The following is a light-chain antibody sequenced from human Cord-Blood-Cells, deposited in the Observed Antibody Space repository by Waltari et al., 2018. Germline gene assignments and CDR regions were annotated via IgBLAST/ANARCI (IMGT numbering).Light chain of an antibody. J-gene: IGLJ1*01. CDR3: SSYTSSSTL. CDR2: DVS. V-gene: IGLV2-14*01. Sequence: QSALTQPASVSGSPGQSITISCTGTSSDVGGYNYVSRYQQPQGKAPKLMIYDVSNRPSGVSNRFSGSKSGNTASLTISGLQAEDEADYYCSSYTSSSTLFGTGTKVTVL. CDR1: SSDVGGYNY.